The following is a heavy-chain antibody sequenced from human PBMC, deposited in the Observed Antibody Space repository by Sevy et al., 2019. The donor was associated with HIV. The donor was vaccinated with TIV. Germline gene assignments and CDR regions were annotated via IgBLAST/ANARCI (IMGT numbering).Heavy chain of an antibody. J-gene: IGHJ4*02. CDR1: GGSINSRTSY. D-gene: IGHD1-1*01. CDR3: ARLDATRPKGYYFDY. Sequence: SETLSLTCTVSGGSINSRTSYWGWIRQPPGKGLEWIGIIYYSGVTYYTPSLKSRVTISVDTSKNQFSLKLSSVTAADTAVYYCARLDATRPKGYYFDYWGQGTLVTVSS. CDR2: IYYSGVT. V-gene: IGHV4-39*01.